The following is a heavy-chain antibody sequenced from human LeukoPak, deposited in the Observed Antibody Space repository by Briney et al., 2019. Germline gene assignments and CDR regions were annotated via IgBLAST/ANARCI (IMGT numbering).Heavy chain of an antibody. D-gene: IGHD3-22*01. V-gene: IGHV4-31*03. CDR2: IYYSGST. J-gene: IGHJ6*02. CDR1: GGSISSGGYY. Sequence: PSQTLSLTCTVSGGSISSGGYYWSWIRQHPGKGLEWIGYIYYSGSTYYNPSLKSRVTISVDTSKNQFSLKLSSVTAADTAVYYCAREWVDNFPNDYYYYGMDVWGQGTTVTVSS. CDR3: AREWVDNFPNDYYYYGMDV.